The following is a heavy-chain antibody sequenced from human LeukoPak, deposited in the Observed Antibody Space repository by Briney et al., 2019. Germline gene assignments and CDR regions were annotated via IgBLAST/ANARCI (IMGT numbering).Heavy chain of an antibody. J-gene: IGHJ4*02. CDR2: MSSDSSFI. D-gene: IGHD4-23*01. CDR1: GFTFRSYA. Sequence: PGGSLRLSCVASGFTFRSYAMNWVRQAPGKGLEWVSYMSSDSSFINYADSVKGRFTISRDNAKNSLFLQMDSPRADDTAVYYCAREDLIPLGGLDYWGQGTLVTVSS. CDR3: AREDLIPLGGLDY. V-gene: IGHV3-21*05.